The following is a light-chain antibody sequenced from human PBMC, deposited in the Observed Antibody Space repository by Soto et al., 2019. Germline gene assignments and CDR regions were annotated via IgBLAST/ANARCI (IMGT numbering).Light chain of an antibody. Sequence: QSALIQPPSVSGSPGQSVTISCTGTSSDVGSYDYVSWYQQHPGTVPKPMIYNVNTRPSGVPDRFSGSKSGNTASMTISGLQAEDEADYYCLSYTSANTRVFGGGTKLTVL. V-gene: IGLV2-18*02. CDR2: NVN. CDR3: LSYTSANTRV. J-gene: IGLJ3*02. CDR1: SSDVGSYDY.